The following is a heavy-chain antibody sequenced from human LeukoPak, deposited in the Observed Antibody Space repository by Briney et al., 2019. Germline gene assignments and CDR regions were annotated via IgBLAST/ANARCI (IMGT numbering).Heavy chain of an antibody. CDR3: AKDEAYDSSGGVS. CDR1: GFSFRSYA. V-gene: IGHV3-23*01. J-gene: IGHJ4*02. CDR2: ISGGTTT. Sequence: QSGGSLRLSCAVSGFSFRSYAMSWVRQAPGKGLEWVSSISGGTTTYYTNSVKGRFTISRDNTENTLYLQMNSLRAEDTAVYYCAKDEAYDSSGGVSWGQGTLVTVSS. D-gene: IGHD3-22*01.